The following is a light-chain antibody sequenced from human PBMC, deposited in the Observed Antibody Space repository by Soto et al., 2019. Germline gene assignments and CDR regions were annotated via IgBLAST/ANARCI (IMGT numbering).Light chain of an antibody. Sequence: EIVLTQSPATLSLSPGERATLSCRASQSISSYLGWFQQRLGQAPRLLIYDASNRATGIPARFSGSGSGTVFTLTISSLEPEDFAVYYCQQRSNWPLTFGGGTKVEIK. CDR1: QSISSY. J-gene: IGKJ4*01. CDR3: QQRSNWPLT. CDR2: DAS. V-gene: IGKV3-11*01.